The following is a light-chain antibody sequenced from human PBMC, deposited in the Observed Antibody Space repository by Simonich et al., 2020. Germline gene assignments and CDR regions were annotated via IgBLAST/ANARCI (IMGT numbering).Light chain of an antibody. J-gene: IGKJ3*01. CDR2: EGS. Sequence: DIVMTQTPLSLSVPPGQPASISCKSSQSLLHSDGKTYLYWYLQKPGQSPQLLIYEGSNRCSGVPDRFSGSGSGTDFTLKISRVEAEDVGVYYCIQSIQLPFTFGPGTKVDIK. CDR3: IQSIQLPFT. V-gene: IGKV2D-29*02. CDR1: QSLLHSDGKTY.